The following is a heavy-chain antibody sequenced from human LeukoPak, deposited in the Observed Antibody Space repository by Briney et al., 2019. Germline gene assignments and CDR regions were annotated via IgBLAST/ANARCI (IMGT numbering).Heavy chain of an antibody. V-gene: IGHV1-46*01. CDR2: INPSGGST. CDR3: ARAGQLTNWFDP. CDR1: GYTFTSYY. J-gene: IGHJ5*02. D-gene: IGHD6-6*01. Sequence: GASVKVSCKASGYTFTSYYMHWVRQAPGQGLEWMGIINPSGGSTSYAQKFQGRVTMTRDMSTSTVYMELSSLRSEDTAVYYCARAGQLTNWFDPWGQGTLVTVSS.